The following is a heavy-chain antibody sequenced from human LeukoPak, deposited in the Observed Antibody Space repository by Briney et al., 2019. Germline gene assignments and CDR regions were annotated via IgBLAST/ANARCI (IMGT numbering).Heavy chain of an antibody. V-gene: IGHV3-53*01. J-gene: IGHJ5*02. CDR1: GFTVSSNY. Sequence: GGSLRLSCAASGFTVSSNYMSWVRQAPGKGLEWVSVIYSGGSTYYADSVKGRFTISRDNSKNTLCLQMNSLRAEDTAVYYCAKGLSAYLYNWFDPWGQGTLVTVSS. D-gene: IGHD1-26*01. CDR2: IYSGGST. CDR3: AKGLSAYLYNWFDP.